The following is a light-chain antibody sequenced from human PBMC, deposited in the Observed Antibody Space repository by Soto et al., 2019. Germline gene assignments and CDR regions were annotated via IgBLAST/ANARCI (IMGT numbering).Light chain of an antibody. CDR2: ATS. V-gene: IGKV1-12*01. Sequence: DLQMTQSPSSVSASVGDRVTITCRASQDISRWLAWFQQKPGEAPRLLIYATSSLHSGVPSRFSGSGSGTDFTLTISSLQPEDFATYYCQQGNSFPLTFGGGTKVEIK. CDR3: QQGNSFPLT. CDR1: QDISRW. J-gene: IGKJ4*01.